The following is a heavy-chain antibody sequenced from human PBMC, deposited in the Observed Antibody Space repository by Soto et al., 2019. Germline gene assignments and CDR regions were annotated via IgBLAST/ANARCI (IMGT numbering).Heavy chain of an antibody. CDR1: GGSISSYY. CDR3: ARRNYYGSGSRKYYYYYGMDV. V-gene: IGHV4-59*08. J-gene: IGHJ6*02. D-gene: IGHD3-10*01. Sequence: QVQLQESGPGLVKPSETLSLTCTVSGGSISSYYWSWIRQPPGKGLEWIGYIYYSGSTNYNPSLKSRVTRSVDPSKNQCSLKLSSVTAADTAVYYCARRNYYGSGSRKYYYYYGMDVWGQGTTVTVSS. CDR2: IYYSGST.